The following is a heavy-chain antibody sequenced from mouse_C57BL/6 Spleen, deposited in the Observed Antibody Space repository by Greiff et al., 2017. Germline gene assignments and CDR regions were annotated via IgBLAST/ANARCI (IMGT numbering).Heavy chain of an antibody. CDR2: IRSKSNNYAT. Sequence: EVKLMESGGGLVQPKGSLKLSCAASGFSFNTSAMNWVRQAPGKGLEWVARIRSKSNNYATYYADSVKDRFTISRDDSESMLYLQMNNLKTEDTAMYYCVRRSMDYWGQGTSVTVSS. J-gene: IGHJ4*01. CDR1: GFSFNTSA. V-gene: IGHV10-1*01. CDR3: VRRSMDY.